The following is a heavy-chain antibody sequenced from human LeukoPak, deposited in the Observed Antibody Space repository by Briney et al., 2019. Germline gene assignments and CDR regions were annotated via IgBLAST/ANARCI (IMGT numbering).Heavy chain of an antibody. J-gene: IGHJ6*03. CDR1: GGSLSSYY. CDR3: ARDFKDSSSSLVYYYYYYMDV. Sequence: PSETLSLTCTVSGGSLSSYYWSWIRQPAGKGREWIGRIYTSGSTNYIPSLKSRVTMSVDTSKNQFSLKLSSVTAADTAVYFCARDFKDSSSSLVYYYYYYMDVWGKGTTVTVSS. CDR2: IYTSGST. V-gene: IGHV4-4*07. D-gene: IGHD6-6*01.